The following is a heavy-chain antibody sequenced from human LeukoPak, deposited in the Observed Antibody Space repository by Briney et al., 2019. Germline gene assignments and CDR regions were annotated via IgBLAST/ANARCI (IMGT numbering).Heavy chain of an antibody. CDR1: GFTLRSHA. D-gene: IGHD3-16*01. Sequence: GGSLRLSCAASGFTLRSHAMSWVRQAPGKGLEWVSAISGSGGSTDYVDSVKGRSTISRDNSKNTLYLRMNSLRADDTAVYYCAKQMSTVTFTPFDYWGQGTLLTVSS. CDR2: ISGSGGST. J-gene: IGHJ4*02. CDR3: AKQMSTVTFTPFDY. V-gene: IGHV3-23*01.